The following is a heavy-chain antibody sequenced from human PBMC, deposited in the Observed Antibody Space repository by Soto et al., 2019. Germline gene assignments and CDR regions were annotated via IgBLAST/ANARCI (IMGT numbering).Heavy chain of an antibody. CDR3: ARGRPDIVVVPAANDY. CDR1: GFTFSDYY. CDR2: ISSSGSTI. Sequence: GGSLRLSCAASGFTFSDYYMSWIRQAPGKGLEWVSYISSSGSTIYYADSVKGRFTISRDNAKNSLYLQMNSLRAEDTAVYYCARGRPDIVVVPAANDYWGQGTLVTVSS. V-gene: IGHV3-11*01. D-gene: IGHD2-2*01. J-gene: IGHJ4*02.